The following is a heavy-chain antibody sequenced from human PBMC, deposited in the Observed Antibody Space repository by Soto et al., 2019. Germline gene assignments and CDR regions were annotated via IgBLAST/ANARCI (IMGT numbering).Heavy chain of an antibody. CDR3: ASCSGYYSIYDAFDI. V-gene: IGHV4-34*01. D-gene: IGHD3-22*01. CDR1: GGSFSGYY. Sequence: SETLSLTCAVYGGSFSGYYWSWIRQPPGKGLEWIGEINHSGSTNYNPSLKSRVTISVDTSNNQFSLKLSSVTAADTAVYYCASCSGYYSIYDAFDIWGQGTMVTVSS. J-gene: IGHJ3*02. CDR2: INHSGST.